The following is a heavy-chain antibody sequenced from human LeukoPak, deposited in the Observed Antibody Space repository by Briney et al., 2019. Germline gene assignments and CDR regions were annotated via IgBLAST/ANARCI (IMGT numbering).Heavy chain of an antibody. CDR3: ARGALDD. V-gene: IGHV5-10-1*01. CDR1: GYSFKTYL. D-gene: IGHD3-16*01. CDR2: IDPGDSHV. Sequence: GESLKISCQASGYSFKTYLINWVRQMPGKGLEWMGRIDPGDSHVDYNPSFQGHVTFSVDMSINTAYLQWGSLKASGTAIYYCARGALDDWGRGTLVTVSS. J-gene: IGHJ4*02.